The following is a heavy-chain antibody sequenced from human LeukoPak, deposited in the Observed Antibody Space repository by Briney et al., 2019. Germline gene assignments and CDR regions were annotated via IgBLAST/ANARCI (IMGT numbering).Heavy chain of an antibody. Sequence: SETLCLTCTVSGGSISSYYWSWIRQPAGKGLEWIGRIYNSGSTTYNPSLKSRVTISVDTSKNQFSLKLSSVTAADTAVYFCARDRSGDDDFWSGYYTNYFDPWGQGTLVTVSS. CDR2: IYNSGST. D-gene: IGHD3-3*01. CDR3: ARDRSGDDDFWSGYYTNYFDP. CDR1: GGSISSYY. V-gene: IGHV4-4*07. J-gene: IGHJ5*02.